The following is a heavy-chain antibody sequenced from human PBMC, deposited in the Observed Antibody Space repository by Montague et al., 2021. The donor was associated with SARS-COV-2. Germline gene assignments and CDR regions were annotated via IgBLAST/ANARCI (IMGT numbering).Heavy chain of an antibody. CDR1: GFTFSSYA. J-gene: IGHJ6*02. CDR3: ARPERHSGYDFFYYYYGMDV. Sequence: SRSLSWAASGFTFSSYAMHWVRQAPGKGLEWVAVISYDGSNKYYADSVKGRFTISRDNSKNTLYLQMNSLRAEDTAVYYCARPERHSGYDFFYYYYGMDVWGQGTTVTVSS. V-gene: IGHV3-30*04. D-gene: IGHD5-12*01. CDR2: ISYDGSNK.